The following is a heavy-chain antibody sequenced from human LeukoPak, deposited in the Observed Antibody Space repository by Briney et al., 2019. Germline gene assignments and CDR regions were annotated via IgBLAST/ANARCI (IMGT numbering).Heavy chain of an antibody. Sequence: PGGSLRLSCAASGFTVSSNYTSWVRQAPGKGLEWVSVIYSGGSTYYADSVKGRFTISRDNSKNTLYLRMNSLRAEDTAVYYCAREPYDFWSGYNYYYYYGMDVWGQGTTVTVSS. V-gene: IGHV3-66*01. J-gene: IGHJ6*02. CDR1: GFTVSSNY. CDR2: IYSGGST. CDR3: AREPYDFWSGYNYYYYYGMDV. D-gene: IGHD3-3*01.